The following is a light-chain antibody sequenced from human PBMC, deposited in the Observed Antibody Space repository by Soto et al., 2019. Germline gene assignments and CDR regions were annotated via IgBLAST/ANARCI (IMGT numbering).Light chain of an antibody. J-gene: IGKJ1*01. Sequence: DIVMTQSPTTLSLSPAERATLSCRARQSVSSNLAWYQQKPGQAPRLLIYGASTRATGIPARFSGSGSGTEFTLTISSLQSEDFAVYYCQQYNNWPPWTVGQGTKVDIK. CDR1: QSVSSN. CDR3: QQYNNWPPWT. CDR2: GAS. V-gene: IGKV3-15*01.